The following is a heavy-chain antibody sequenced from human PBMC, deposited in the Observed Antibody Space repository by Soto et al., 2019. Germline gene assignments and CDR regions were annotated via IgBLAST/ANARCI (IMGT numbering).Heavy chain of an antibody. CDR3: VKSRGGNNFDFFD. Sequence: PGGSLRLSCSASGFTFSSYAMHWVRQAPGNRLEYVSGVRGNGDPPFYADSVKGRFTISRDNSKNTLYLQMSSLSADDTAVYYCVKSRGGNNFDFFDWGQGALVTVSS. D-gene: IGHD5-12*01. CDR1: GFTFSSYA. V-gene: IGHV3-64D*06. CDR2: VRGNGDPP. J-gene: IGHJ4*02.